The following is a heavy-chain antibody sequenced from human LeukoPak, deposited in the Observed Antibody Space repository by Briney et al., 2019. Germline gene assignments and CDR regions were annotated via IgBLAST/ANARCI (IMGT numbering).Heavy chain of an antibody. V-gene: IGHV3-23*01. J-gene: IGHJ3*02. CDR2: ISGSGSST. CDR3: AKVYGMTSFGAFDI. Sequence: GGSLRLSCAASGFTFSSYAMSWVRQAPGKGLEWVSTISGSGSSTFYADSVKGRFAISRDNSKNTLYLQMNSLRAEDTAVYYCAKVYGMTSFGAFDIWGHGTMVTVSS. CDR1: GFTFSSYA. D-gene: IGHD3-10*01.